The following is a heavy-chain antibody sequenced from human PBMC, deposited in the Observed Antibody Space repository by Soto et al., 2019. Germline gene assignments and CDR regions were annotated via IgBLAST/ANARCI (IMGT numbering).Heavy chain of an antibody. CDR2: ISDSSSTL. D-gene: IGHD1-26*01. CDR1: GFTFNSHT. Sequence: EVPLVESGGGLVQPGGSLRLSCVASGFTFNSHTMNWVRQAPGKGLEWLSYISDSSSTLYYADSVKGRFTISRDNAKNSLYLQMNSLRADDTAVYYCARDVGATGYWGQGTLVTVSS. V-gene: IGHV3-48*04. CDR3: ARDVGATGY. J-gene: IGHJ4*02.